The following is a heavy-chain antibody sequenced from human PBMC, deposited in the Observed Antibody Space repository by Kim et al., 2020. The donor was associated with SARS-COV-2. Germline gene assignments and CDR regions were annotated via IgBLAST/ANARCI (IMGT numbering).Heavy chain of an antibody. CDR2: IYYSGST. CDR3: ARDGSPWNYGSGSYGYFDY. Sequence: SETLSLTCTVSGGSVSSGSYYWSWIRQPPGKGLEWIGYIYYSGSTNYNPSLKSRVTISVDTSKNQFSLKLSSVTAADTAVYYCARDGSPWNYGSGSYGYFDYWGQGTLVTVSS. CDR1: GGSVSSGSYY. D-gene: IGHD3-10*01. V-gene: IGHV4-61*01. J-gene: IGHJ4*02.